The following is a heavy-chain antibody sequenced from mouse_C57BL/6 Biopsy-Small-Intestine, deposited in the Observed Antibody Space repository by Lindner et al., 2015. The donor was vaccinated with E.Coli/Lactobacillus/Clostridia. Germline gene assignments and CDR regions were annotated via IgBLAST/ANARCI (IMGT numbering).Heavy chain of an antibody. Sequence: VQLQESGGGLVKPGGSLKLSCAASGFTFSDYGMHWVRQAPEKGLEWVAYISSGSSTIYYGDPVKGRFTISRDNAKNTLFLQMTSLRSEDTAMYYCARPYYYAMDYWGQGTSVTVSS. J-gene: IGHJ4*01. CDR3: ARPYYYAMDY. CDR2: ISSGSSTI. V-gene: IGHV5-17*01. CDR1: GFTFSDYG.